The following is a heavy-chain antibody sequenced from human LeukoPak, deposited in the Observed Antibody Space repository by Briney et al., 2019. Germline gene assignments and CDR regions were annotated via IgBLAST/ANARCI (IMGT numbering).Heavy chain of an antibody. J-gene: IGHJ6*02. CDR2: ISGSGGST. V-gene: IGHV3-23*01. Sequence: GGSLRLSCAASGFTFSSYAMSWVRQAPGKGLEWVSAISGSGGSTYYADSVKGRFTNSRDNSKNTLYLQVNSLRAEDTAVYYCAKDILIAAAGRYYYYYGMDVWGQGTTVTVSS. D-gene: IGHD6-13*01. CDR1: GFTFSSYA. CDR3: AKDILIAAAGRYYYYYGMDV.